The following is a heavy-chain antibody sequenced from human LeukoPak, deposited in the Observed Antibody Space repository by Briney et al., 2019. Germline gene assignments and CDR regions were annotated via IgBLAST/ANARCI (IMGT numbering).Heavy chain of an antibody. Sequence: APVKVSCKASGYTFTSYCIRLVRQAPGQGLEWMGWISAYNGNTNYAQKLQGRVTMTTDTSTSTAYMELRSLRSDDTAVYYCARQSSPHVDTAMVWVTYWGQGTLVTVSS. CDR2: ISAYNGNT. CDR3: ARQSSPHVDTAMVWVTY. V-gene: IGHV1-18*01. D-gene: IGHD5-18*01. J-gene: IGHJ4*02. CDR1: GYTFTSYC.